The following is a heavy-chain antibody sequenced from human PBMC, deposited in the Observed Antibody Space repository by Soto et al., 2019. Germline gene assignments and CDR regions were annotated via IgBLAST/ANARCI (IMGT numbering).Heavy chain of an antibody. CDR2: INPNTGGT. CDR1: GYTFTGHH. V-gene: IGHV1-2*02. D-gene: IGHD2-15*01. CDR3: AISRYCSGGDCTTQSLYYFDY. J-gene: IGHJ4*02. Sequence: QVQLVQSGAEVKKPGASVKVSCKASGYTFTGHHIHWVRQAPGQGLEWMGWINPNTGGTNFAQKFQGRVTMTRDTSISTDHMELSRLRSDDTAVYYCAISRYCSGGDCTTQSLYYFDYWGQGTLVTVSS.